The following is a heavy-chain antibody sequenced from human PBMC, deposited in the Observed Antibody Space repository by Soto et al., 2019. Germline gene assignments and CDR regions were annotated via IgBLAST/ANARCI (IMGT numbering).Heavy chain of an antibody. Sequence: ASVKVSCKASGYTFTSYGISWVRQAPGQGLEWMGWISAYNGNTNYAQKLQGRVTMTTDTSTSTAYMELRSLRSDDTAVYYCARSPGGREIAINFDDWGPGTLVNLSS. CDR1: GYTFTSYG. D-gene: IGHD3-16*01. V-gene: IGHV1-18*01. J-gene: IGHJ4*02. CDR2: ISAYNGNT. CDR3: ARSPGGREIAINFDD.